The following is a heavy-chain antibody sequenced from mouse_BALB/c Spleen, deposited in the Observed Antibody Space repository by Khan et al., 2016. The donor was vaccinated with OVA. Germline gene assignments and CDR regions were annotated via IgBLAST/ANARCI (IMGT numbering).Heavy chain of an antibody. CDR2: IWGGGST. V-gene: IGHV2-6-5*01. J-gene: IGHJ4*01. CDR1: GFSLTDYG. CDR3: AKEVWSYYFALDY. D-gene: IGHD2-10*02. Sequence: QVQLQQSGPGLVAPSQSLSITCTVSGFSLTDYGVSWIRQPPGKGLEWLGVIWGGGSTYYNSALRSKLTIRKENSKSQVFLKMNRLQTDDTAMYYCAKEVWSYYFALDYGGQGTSVTVSS.